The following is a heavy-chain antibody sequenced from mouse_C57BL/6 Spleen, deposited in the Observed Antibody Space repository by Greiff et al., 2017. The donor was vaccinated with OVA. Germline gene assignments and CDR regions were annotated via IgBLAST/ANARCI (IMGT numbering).Heavy chain of an antibody. D-gene: IGHD1-1*01. CDR3: TPRVLRGYFDV. Sequence: EVQRVESGGGLVQPGGSMKLSCAASGFTFSDAWMDWVRQSPEKGLEWVAEIRNKANNHATYYAESVKGRFTISRDDSKSSVYLQKNSLRAEDTGIYYCTPRVLRGYFDVWGTGTTVTVSS. CDR1: GFTFSDAW. J-gene: IGHJ1*03. CDR2: IRNKANNHAT. V-gene: IGHV6-6*01.